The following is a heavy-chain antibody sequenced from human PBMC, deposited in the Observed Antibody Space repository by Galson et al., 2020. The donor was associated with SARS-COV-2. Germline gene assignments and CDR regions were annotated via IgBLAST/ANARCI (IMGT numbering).Heavy chain of an antibody. CDR1: GGSITNYY. Sequence: SETLSLTCSVSGGSITNYYWSWIRQTPGKGLEWIGYIHDSGITNYKTSLKSRVTISINTSKRQFSLRLSSVTAADTAVYYCARDRQYYSGSKHYYGMDVWGRGTTVTVSS. D-gene: IGHD3-10*01. V-gene: IGHV4-59*01. J-gene: IGHJ6*02. CDR2: IHDSGIT. CDR3: ARDRQYYSGSKHYYGMDV.